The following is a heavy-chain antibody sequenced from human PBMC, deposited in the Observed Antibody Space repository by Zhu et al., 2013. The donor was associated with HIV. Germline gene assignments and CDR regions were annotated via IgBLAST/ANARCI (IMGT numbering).Heavy chain of an antibody. CDR3: ARGIVVVGTLYFDY. CDR1: ADTFSSYA. V-gene: IGHV1-69*01. Sequence: VQLVQSGADVKKPGSSVKVSCKASADTFSSYAISWVRQAPGQGLEWMGAIIPIFGSTNYAQKFQGRVTITADESTTTAYMELSSLRSEDTAVYFCARGIVVVGTLYFDYWGQGTLVTVSS. J-gene: IGHJ4*02. D-gene: IGHD2-15*01. CDR2: IIPIFGST.